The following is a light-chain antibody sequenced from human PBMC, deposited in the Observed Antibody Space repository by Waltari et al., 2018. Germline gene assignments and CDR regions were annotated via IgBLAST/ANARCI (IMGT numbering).Light chain of an antibody. CDR1: QIIGRD. Sequence: DIQMTQFPSSLSASVGDRVTITCRASQIIGRDLNWYQQKPGQAPKILIYATSSLHSGVPSRFSGSGSGRDYTLTISGLQREDFATYYCQQSDTYPRTFGQGTKVEF. CDR2: ATS. CDR3: QQSDTYPRT. V-gene: IGKV1-39*01. J-gene: IGKJ1*01.